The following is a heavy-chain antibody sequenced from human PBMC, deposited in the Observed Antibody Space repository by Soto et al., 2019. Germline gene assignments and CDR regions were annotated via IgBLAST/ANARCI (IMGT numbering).Heavy chain of an antibody. D-gene: IGHD6-6*01. CDR2: MYHSGST. J-gene: IGHJ4*02. V-gene: IGHV4-30-2*05. Sequence: SETLSLTCAVSGGSISSGGYSWSWIRQPPGKGLEWIGYMYHSGSTYYNPSLKSRVTISVDTSKNQFSLKLSSVTAADTAVYYCARDASSSSRYFDYWGQGTLVTVSS. CDR3: ARDASSSSRYFDY. CDR1: GGSISSGGYS.